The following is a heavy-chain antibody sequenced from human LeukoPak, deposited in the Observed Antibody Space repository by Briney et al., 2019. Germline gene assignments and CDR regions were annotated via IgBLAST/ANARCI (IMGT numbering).Heavy chain of an antibody. J-gene: IGHJ4*02. Sequence: GGSLRLSCAASGFTFSDHYMTWIRHAPGGGLEWVSYISSGGSTIYYADSVKGRFTISRDNAKNSLYRQMNSLRAEDTAVFYCARVGRLSIDYWGQGTLVTVSS. CDR2: ISSGGSTI. CDR1: GFTFSDHY. V-gene: IGHV3-11*04. D-gene: IGHD3-16*01. CDR3: ARVGRLSIDY.